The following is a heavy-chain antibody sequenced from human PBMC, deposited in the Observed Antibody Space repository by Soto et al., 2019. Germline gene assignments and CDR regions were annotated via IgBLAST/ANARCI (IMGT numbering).Heavy chain of an antibody. V-gene: IGHV3-21*01. Sequence: PGGSLRLSCAASGFTFSGYTMNWVRQAPGKGLEWVSSITSGSSYIYYADSVKDRFTISRDNAKNSLYLQINSLRAEDTAMYYCARSSFDYWGQGTLVTVSS. CDR2: ITSGSSYI. J-gene: IGHJ4*02. CDR3: ARSSFDY. CDR1: GFTFSGYT.